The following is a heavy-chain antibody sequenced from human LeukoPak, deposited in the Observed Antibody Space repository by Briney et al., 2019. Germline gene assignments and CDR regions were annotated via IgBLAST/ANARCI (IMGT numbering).Heavy chain of an antibody. J-gene: IGHJ3*02. CDR3: ARTYIVATIRAFDI. D-gene: IGHD5-12*01. V-gene: IGHV3-21*01. CDR1: GFTFSSYS. Sequence: AGGSLRLSCAASGFTFSSYSMNWVRQAPGKGLEWVSSISSSSSYIYYADSVKGRFTISRDYAKNSLYLQMNSLRAEDTAVYYCARTYIVATIRAFDIWGQGTMVTVSS. CDR2: ISSSSSYI.